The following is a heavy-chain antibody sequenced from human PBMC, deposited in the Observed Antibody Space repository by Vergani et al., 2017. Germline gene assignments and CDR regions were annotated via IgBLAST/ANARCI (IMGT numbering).Heavy chain of an antibody. Sequence: QVQLVESGGGVVQPGTSLRLSCVVSGFALNRHAMYWVRQAPGKGLEWVVGISFDGTNEYYPDLVKGRFTISRDIANNTLYLQMNSLRAEDTAVYYCARDLFYYDSSVYYSGFFDYWGQGTLVTVSA. J-gene: IGHJ4*02. V-gene: IGHV3-30-3*01. CDR2: ISFDGTNE. CDR3: ARDLFYYDSSVYYSGFFDY. CDR1: GFALNRHA. D-gene: IGHD3-22*01.